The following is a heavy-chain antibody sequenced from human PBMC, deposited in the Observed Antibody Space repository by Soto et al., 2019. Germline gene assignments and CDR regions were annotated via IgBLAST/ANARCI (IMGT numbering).Heavy chain of an antibody. CDR2: ISYDGNNK. CDR3: ARAMSTSSYYYYYGMEV. Sequence: GGSLRLSCTASGFTFSGYAIYWVRQAPDKGLEWVALISYDGNNKYHADSVQGRFPISRDNSKNTLYLQMNSLRAEDTAVYYCARAMSTSSYYYYYGMEVWGQGTTVTVSS. CDR1: GFTFSGYA. J-gene: IGHJ6*02. V-gene: IGHV3-30-3*01. D-gene: IGHD2-2*01.